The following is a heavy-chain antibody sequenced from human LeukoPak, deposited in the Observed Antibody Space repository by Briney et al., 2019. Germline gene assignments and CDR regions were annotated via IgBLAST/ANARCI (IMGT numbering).Heavy chain of an antibody. D-gene: IGHD2/OR15-2a*01. CDR2: IYYSGST. V-gene: IGHV4-59*08. CDR3: ARHSTTWTPFDY. Sequence: SETLSLTCTVSGCSISSYYWSWIRQPPGKGLEWIGYIYYSGSTNYNPSLKSRVTISVDTSKNQFSLKLSSVTAADTAVYYCARHSTTWTPFDYWGQGTLVTVSS. J-gene: IGHJ4*02. CDR1: GCSISSYY.